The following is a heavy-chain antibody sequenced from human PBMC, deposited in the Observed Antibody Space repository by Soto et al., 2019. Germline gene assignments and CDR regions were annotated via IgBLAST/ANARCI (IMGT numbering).Heavy chain of an antibody. V-gene: IGHV3-23*01. CDR1: VFRFSTYA. Sequence: GGSLRLSCAASVFRFSTYAMNWVRQAPGKGLEWVSAISGSGGSTYYADSVKGRFTISRDNSKNTLYLQMNSLRAEDTAVYYCAKSSALYCSGGSCYLEYFQHWGQGTLVTVSS. CDR3: AKSSALYCSGGSCYLEYFQH. J-gene: IGHJ1*01. D-gene: IGHD2-15*01. CDR2: ISGSGGST.